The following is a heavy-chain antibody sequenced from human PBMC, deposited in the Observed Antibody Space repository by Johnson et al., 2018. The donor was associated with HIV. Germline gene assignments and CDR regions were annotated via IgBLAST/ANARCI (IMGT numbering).Heavy chain of an antibody. Sequence: VQLVESGGGVVQPGRSLRLSCAASGFTFSSYAMHWVRQAPGKGLEWVAVISYDGSNKYYADSVKGRFTISRDNSKNTLYLQMNSLRAEDTAMYYCARGRYGRMTTVAAAAFDIWG. CDR2: ISYDGSNK. CDR1: GFTFSSYA. J-gene: IGHJ3*02. D-gene: IGHD4-23*01. V-gene: IGHV3-30-3*01. CDR3: ARGRYGRMTTVAAAAFDI.